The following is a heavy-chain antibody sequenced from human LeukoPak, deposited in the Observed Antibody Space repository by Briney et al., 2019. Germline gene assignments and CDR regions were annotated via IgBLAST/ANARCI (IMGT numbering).Heavy chain of an antibody. CDR2: ITSSGIYI. Sequence: AGGSLRLSCAASGFTFRSYTMNWVRQAPGKGLEWVSSITSSGIYIYYADSVKGRFTISRGNAKNSLYLQMNSLRAEDTAVYYCARARYDSSGYYGILDYWGQGTLVTVSS. V-gene: IGHV3-21*01. CDR1: GFTFRSYT. D-gene: IGHD3-22*01. CDR3: ARARYDSSGYYGILDY. J-gene: IGHJ4*02.